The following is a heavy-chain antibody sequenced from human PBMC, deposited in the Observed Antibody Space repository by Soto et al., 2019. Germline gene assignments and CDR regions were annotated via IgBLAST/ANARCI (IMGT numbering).Heavy chain of an antibody. J-gene: IGHJ5*02. V-gene: IGHV3-23*01. CDR2: ISGSGGST. Sequence: PGGSLRLSCAASGFTFSSYAMSWVRQAPGKGLEWVSAISGSGGSTYYADSVKGRFTISRDNSKNTLYLQMNSLRAEDTAVYYCAKDLTGYDYVWGSYRYTGPNWFDTWGQGTLVTVSS. D-gene: IGHD3-16*02. CDR1: GFTFSSYA. CDR3: AKDLTGYDYVWGSYRYTGPNWFDT.